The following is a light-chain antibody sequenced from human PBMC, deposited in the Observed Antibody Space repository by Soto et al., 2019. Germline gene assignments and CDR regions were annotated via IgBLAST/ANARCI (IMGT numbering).Light chain of an antibody. CDR2: GAS. CDR3: PEYNIWPPSLT. CDR1: QSVSSN. J-gene: IGKJ4*01. Sequence: ERVMNQSTATLSVYPGKKATLSCRASQSVSSNLAWYQQKVGQAPRLLIYGASTRATGVPARFSGSGSGTEFTLTISSLQCEDFGVDYCPEYNIWPPSLTF. V-gene: IGKV3-15*01.